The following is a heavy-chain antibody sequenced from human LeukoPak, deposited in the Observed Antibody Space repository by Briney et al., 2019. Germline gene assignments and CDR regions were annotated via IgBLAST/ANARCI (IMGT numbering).Heavy chain of an antibody. J-gene: IGHJ6*02. V-gene: IGHV1-3*01. CDR2: INAGNGNT. CDR1: GYTFTSYA. CDR3: ATVGRVREWPRGEYYYYGMDV. D-gene: IGHD3-16*01. Sequence: GASVKVSCKASGYTFTSYAMHWVRQAPGQRLEWMGWINAGNGNTKYSQKFQGRVTITRDTSASTAYMELSSLRSEDTAVYYCATVGRVREWPRGEYYYYGMDVWGQGTTVTVSS.